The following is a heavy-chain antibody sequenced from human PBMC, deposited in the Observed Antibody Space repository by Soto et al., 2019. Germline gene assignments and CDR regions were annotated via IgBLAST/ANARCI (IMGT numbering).Heavy chain of an antibody. CDR3: ARKTATVTTFYYFDY. D-gene: IGHD4-4*01. CDR1: SGSISSSNW. Sequence: SETLSLTCAVSSGSISSSNWWSWVRQPPGKGLEWIGEIYHSGSTNYNPSLKSRVTISVDKSKNQFSLKLSSVTAADTAVYYCARKTATVTTFYYFDYWGQGTLVTVSS. V-gene: IGHV4-4*02. CDR2: IYHSGST. J-gene: IGHJ4*02.